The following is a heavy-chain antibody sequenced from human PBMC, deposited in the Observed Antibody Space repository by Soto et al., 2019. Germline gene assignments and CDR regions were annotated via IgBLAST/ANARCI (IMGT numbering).Heavy chain of an antibody. Sequence: PSETLSLTCTVSGGSISSYYWSWIRQPPGKGLEWIGYIYYSGTTYYNPSLKSRVTIFVDTSKNQFSLRADSVTAADTAVYYCARHDWSRFYGMDVWGQGTTVTVSS. CDR2: IYYSGTT. CDR1: GGSISSYY. J-gene: IGHJ6*02. D-gene: IGHD2-2*01. CDR3: ARHDWSRFYGMDV. V-gene: IGHV4-59*08.